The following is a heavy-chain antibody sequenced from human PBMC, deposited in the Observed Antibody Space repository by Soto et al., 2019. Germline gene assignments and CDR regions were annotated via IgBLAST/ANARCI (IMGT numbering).Heavy chain of an antibody. V-gene: IGHV4-39*01. CDR1: GGSISSSSYY. Sequence: SETLSLTCTVSGGSISSSSYYWGWIRQPPGKGLEWIGSIYYSGSTYYNPSLKSRVTISVDTSKNQFSLKLSSVTAADTAVYYCARHHRSFGELFAPRYYGMDVWGQGTTVTSP. CDR3: ARHHRSFGELFAPRYYGMDV. CDR2: IYYSGST. J-gene: IGHJ6*02. D-gene: IGHD3-10*01.